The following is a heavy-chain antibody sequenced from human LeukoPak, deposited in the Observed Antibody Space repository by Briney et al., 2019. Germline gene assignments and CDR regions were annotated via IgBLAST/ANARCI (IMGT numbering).Heavy chain of an antibody. V-gene: IGHV3-49*03. J-gene: IGHJ3*02. Sequence: PGGSLRLSCTASGFTFDDYAMSWFRQAPGKGLEWVGFIRSKAYGGTTEYAASVKGRFTISRDDSKSIAYLQMNSLKTEDTAVYYCTRSDYGDYAPLDAFDIWGQGTMVTVSS. CDR1: GFTFDDYA. CDR3: TRSDYGDYAPLDAFDI. CDR2: IRSKAYGGTT. D-gene: IGHD4-17*01.